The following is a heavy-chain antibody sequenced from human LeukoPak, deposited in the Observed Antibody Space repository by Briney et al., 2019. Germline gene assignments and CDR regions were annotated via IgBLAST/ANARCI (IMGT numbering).Heavy chain of an antibody. CDR2: INPSGGST. V-gene: IGHV1-46*01. Sequence: GASVKVSCKASGYTFTSYDINWVRQAPGQGLEWMGIINPSGGSTSYAQKFQGRVTMTRDTSTSTVYMELSSLRSEDTAVYYCASPLGYPHAFDIWGQGTMVTVSS. D-gene: IGHD5-12*01. J-gene: IGHJ3*02. CDR3: ASPLGYPHAFDI. CDR1: GYTFTSYD.